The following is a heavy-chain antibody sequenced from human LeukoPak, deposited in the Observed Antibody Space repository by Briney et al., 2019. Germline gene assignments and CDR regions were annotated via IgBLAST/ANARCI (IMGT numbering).Heavy chain of an antibody. Sequence: GGSLRLSCAASGFSFSDYSMNWVRQAPGKGLEWVSSISANSVYTYYAASVKGRFTISRDNSKNTLFLQMNNMGAEDTAIYFCAKIGVTGSWFFDLWGRGTLLSVSS. V-gene: IGHV3-23*01. CDR2: ISANSVYT. J-gene: IGHJ2*01. CDR3: AKIGVTGSWFFDL. CDR1: GFSFSDYS. D-gene: IGHD3-3*01.